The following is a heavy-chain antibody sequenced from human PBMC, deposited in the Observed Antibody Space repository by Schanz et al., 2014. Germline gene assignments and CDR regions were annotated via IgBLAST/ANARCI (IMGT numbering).Heavy chain of an antibody. D-gene: IGHD6-13*01. CDR2: VYYSGTT. CDR1: GGSISSGGYT. V-gene: IGHV4-30-4*07. CDR3: ARPGGSSWSFAY. Sequence: QLHLQESGPGLVKPSETLSLTCTVSGGSISSGGYTWSWIRQPPGKGLEWFGYVYYSGTTYYSPSQKSGATIPVDPSKNQYTQKRSLGTAADTAVYYCARPGGSSWSFAYWGLGRLVIVSS. J-gene: IGHJ4*02.